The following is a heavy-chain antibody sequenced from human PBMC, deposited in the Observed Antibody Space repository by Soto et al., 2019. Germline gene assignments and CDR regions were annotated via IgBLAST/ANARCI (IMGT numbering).Heavy chain of an antibody. CDR3: AREGPYGSGSYYPDYYYYYYGMDV. D-gene: IGHD3-10*01. V-gene: IGHV3-11*01. CDR2: ISSSGSTI. Sequence: XGSLRLSCAASGFTFSDYYMSWIRQAPGKGLEWVSYISSSGSTIYYADSVKGRFTISRDNAKNSLYLQMNSLRAEDTAVYYCAREGPYGSGSYYPDYYYYYYGMDVWGQGTTVTVSS. J-gene: IGHJ6*02. CDR1: GFTFSDYY.